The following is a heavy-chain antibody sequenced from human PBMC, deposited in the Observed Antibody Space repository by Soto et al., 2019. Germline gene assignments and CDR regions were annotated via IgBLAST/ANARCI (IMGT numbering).Heavy chain of an antibody. CDR2: LSGSGGDT. CDR1: GFTFSSFA. V-gene: IGHV3-23*01. CDR3: AKRGGYDYIWKSYRPDY. J-gene: IGHJ4*02. Sequence: HPGGSLRLSCVASGFTFSSFAMSWVRQAPGKGLEWVSTLSGSGGDTYYADSVNGRFTISRDKSKNTLYLQMDRLRVEATAVYYCAKRGGYDYIWKSYRPDYWGQGTLVTVSS. D-gene: IGHD3-16*02.